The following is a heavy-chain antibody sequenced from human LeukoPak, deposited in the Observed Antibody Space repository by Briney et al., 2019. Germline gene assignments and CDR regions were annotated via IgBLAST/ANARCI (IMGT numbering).Heavy chain of an antibody. CDR2: ISWNSGSI. D-gene: IGHD3-16*01. V-gene: IGHV3-9*01. J-gene: IGHJ6*02. Sequence: PGRSLRLSCAASGFTFDDYAMHWVRQAPGKGLEWVSGISWNSGSIGYADSVKGRFTISRDNAKNSLYLQMNSLRAEDTALYYCAKDGGAYYYYGMGVWGQGTTVTVSS. CDR3: AKDGGAYYYYGMGV. CDR1: GFTFDDYA.